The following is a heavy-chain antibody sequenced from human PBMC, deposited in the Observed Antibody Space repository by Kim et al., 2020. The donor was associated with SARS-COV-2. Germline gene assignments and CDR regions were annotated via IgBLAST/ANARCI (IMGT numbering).Heavy chain of an antibody. V-gene: IGHV3-30*18. CDR1: GFTFSSYG. J-gene: IGHJ4*02. D-gene: IGHD2-15*01. Sequence: GGSLRLSCAASGFTFSSYGMHWVRQAPGKGLEWVAVISYDGSNKYYADSVEGRFTISRDNSKNTLCLQMNSLGAEDTAVYYCAKGGCSGGSCHLDYWGQGTLVTVSS. CDR3: AKGGCSGGSCHLDY. CDR2: ISYDGSNK.